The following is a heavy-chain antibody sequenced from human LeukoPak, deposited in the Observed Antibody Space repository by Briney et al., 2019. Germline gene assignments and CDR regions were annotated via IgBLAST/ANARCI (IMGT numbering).Heavy chain of an antibody. D-gene: IGHD3-3*01. J-gene: IGHJ4*02. V-gene: IGHV3-7*01. CDR3: AREAYYDFWSGYFFDY. CDR1: GFTFSSYW. CDR2: IEQDGSEK. Sequence: GGSLRLSCAASGFTFSSYWVSWVRQAPGKGLEWVANIEQDGSEKYYVDSVKGRFTISRDNAKNSLYLQMNSLRAEDTAVYYCAREAYYDFWSGYFFDYWGQGTLVTVSS.